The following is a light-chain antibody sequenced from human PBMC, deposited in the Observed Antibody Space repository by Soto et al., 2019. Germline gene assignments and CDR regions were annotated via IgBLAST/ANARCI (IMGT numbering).Light chain of an antibody. V-gene: IGKV3-11*01. Sequence: EIVLTQSPATLSLSPGERATLSCRASQSVSSYLAWYQQRPGQAPRLLIYDASNRATGIPARFSGSGSGTDFTLTISSLEPEDCAFYYCQQRSNWPLYTFGQGTKLEIK. CDR3: QQRSNWPLYT. CDR1: QSVSSY. J-gene: IGKJ2*01. CDR2: DAS.